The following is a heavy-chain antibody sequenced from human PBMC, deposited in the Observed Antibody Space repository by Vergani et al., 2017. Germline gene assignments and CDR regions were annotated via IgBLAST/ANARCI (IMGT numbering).Heavy chain of an antibody. D-gene: IGHD1-1*01. Sequence: EVQLLESGGGLVQPGGSLRLSCAASGFTFSSYAMSWVRQAPGKGLEWVSAINGSGGSTYYADSVKGRFTISRDKYKNTLCLRMNSWRAEDTTVYYCAKALEATKRYYYGMDVWSQGTTVTVSS. CDR2: INGSGGST. J-gene: IGHJ6*02. V-gene: IGHV3-23*01. CDR3: AKALEATKRYYYGMDV. CDR1: GFTFSSYA.